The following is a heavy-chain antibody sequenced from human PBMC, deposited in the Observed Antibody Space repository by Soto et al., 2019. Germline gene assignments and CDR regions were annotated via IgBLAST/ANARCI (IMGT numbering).Heavy chain of an antibody. CDR3: ARRVGYDFWSGYSDYYYYMDV. CDR1: GGSISSYY. D-gene: IGHD3-3*01. CDR2: IYYSVST. J-gene: IGHJ6*03. Sequence: SETLSLTCTVSGGSISSYYWSWIRQPPGKGLEWIGYIYYSVSTNYNPSHKSRVTISVDTSKNQFSLKLSSVTAADTAVYYCARRVGYDFWSGYSDYYYYMDVWGKGTTVTVSS. V-gene: IGHV4-59*08.